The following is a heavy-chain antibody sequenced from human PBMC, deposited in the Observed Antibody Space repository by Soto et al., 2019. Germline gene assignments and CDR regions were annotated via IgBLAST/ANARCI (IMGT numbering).Heavy chain of an antibody. Sequence: DVELVESGGGLVQPGRSLRLSCAASGFPFDDHAMHWVRQVPGKGLEWVSGISWKSDVKGYADSVKGRFTISRDNAKNSLFLQMNSLRTEATALYYCARDPFRTVTTFDHWGQGPLVTVAS. CDR2: ISWKSDVK. CDR1: GFPFDDHA. J-gene: IGHJ4*02. D-gene: IGHD4-17*01. CDR3: ARDPFRTVTTFDH. V-gene: IGHV3-9*01.